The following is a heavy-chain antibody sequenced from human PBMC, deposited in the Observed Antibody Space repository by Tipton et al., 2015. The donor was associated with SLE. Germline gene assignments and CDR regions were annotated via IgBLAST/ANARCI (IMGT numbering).Heavy chain of an antibody. CDR1: GGFISSHF. CDR2: IYYSGST. V-gene: IGHV4-59*11. Sequence: TLSLTCTVSGGFISSHFWSWIRQPPGKGLEWIGYIYYSGSTNYNPSLKSRVTMSVDMSKNQFSLRLTSVTAADTAVYYCARTLGAIAHTVYDAFDIWGQGKMVTVSS. J-gene: IGHJ3*02. D-gene: IGHD1-26*01. CDR3: ARTLGAIAHTVYDAFDI.